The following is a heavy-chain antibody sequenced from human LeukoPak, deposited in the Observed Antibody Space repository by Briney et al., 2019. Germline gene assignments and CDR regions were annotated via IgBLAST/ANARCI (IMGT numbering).Heavy chain of an antibody. D-gene: IGHD2-15*01. CDR2: FDPEDGET. J-gene: IGHJ4*02. CDR3: ATADGWWDY. Sequence: GASVKVSCKASGYTFTSHSIHWVRQAPGKGLEWMGGFDPEDGETIYAQKFQGRVTMTEDTSTDTAYMELSSLRSEDTAVYYCATADGWWDYWGQGTLVTVSS. V-gene: IGHV1-24*01. CDR1: GYTFTSHS.